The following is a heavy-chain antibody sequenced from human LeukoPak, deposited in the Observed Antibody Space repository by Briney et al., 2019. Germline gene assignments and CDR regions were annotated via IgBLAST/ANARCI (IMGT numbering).Heavy chain of an antibody. Sequence: PGGSLRLSCAASGFTFGDYAMHWVRQAPGKGLEWVSGISWNSGSIGYADSVKGRFTISRDNAKNSLYLQMTSLRAEDTALYYCAKDRTVGYSSALGFYGMDVWGQATTVTV. CDR3: AKDRTVGYSSALGFYGMDV. CDR2: ISWNSGSI. V-gene: IGHV3-9*01. D-gene: IGHD6-19*01. J-gene: IGHJ6*02. CDR1: GFTFGDYA.